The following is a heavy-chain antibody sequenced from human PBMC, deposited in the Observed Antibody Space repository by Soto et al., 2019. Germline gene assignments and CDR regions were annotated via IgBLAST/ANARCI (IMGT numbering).Heavy chain of an antibody. CDR3: ARAGGGHYDFWSGYYTASDGMDV. CDR2: IIPIFGTA. Sequence: SVKVSCKASGGTFSSYAISWVRQAPGQGLEWMGGIIPIFGTANYAQKFQGRVTITADKSTSTAYMELSSLRSEDTAVYYCARAGGGHYDFWSGYYTASDGMDVWGQGXTVTVSS. J-gene: IGHJ6*02. V-gene: IGHV1-69*06. D-gene: IGHD3-3*01. CDR1: GGTFSSYA.